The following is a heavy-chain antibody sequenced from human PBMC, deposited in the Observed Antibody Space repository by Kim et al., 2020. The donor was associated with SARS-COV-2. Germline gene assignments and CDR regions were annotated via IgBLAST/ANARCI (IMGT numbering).Heavy chain of an antibody. J-gene: IGHJ4*02. CDR1: GYTFTSYG. CDR2: ISAYNGNT. D-gene: IGHD6-19*01. V-gene: IGHV1-18*01. Sequence: ASVKVSCKASGYTFTSYGISWVRQAPGQGLEWMGWISAYNGNTNYAQKLQGRVTMTTDTSTSTAYMELRSLRSDDTAVYYCARDLLEQWLVSSPDYWGQGTLVTVSS. CDR3: ARDLLEQWLVSSPDY.